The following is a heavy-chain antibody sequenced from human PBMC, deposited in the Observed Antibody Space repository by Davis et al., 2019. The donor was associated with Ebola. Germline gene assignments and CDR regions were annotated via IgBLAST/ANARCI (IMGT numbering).Heavy chain of an antibody. J-gene: IGHJ6*04. CDR2: IHHSGIT. Sequence: MPSETLSLTCAVSGGPTSSSNWWSWVRQPPGKGLEWIGEIHHSGITNYNPSLKSRVTMFLDKSLNQFSLKMSSVTAADTAVYYCARSPPYTAMDRYGRWFDPWGKGTTVTVSS. V-gene: IGHV4-4*02. CDR1: GGPTSSSNW. CDR3: ARSPPYTAMDRYGRWFDP. D-gene: IGHD5-18*01.